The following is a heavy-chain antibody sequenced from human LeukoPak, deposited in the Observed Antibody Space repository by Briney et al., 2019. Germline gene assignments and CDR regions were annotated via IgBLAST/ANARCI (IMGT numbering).Heavy chain of an antibody. Sequence: SETLSLTCAVYGGSFSGYYWNWIRQPPGKGLEWIGEINRSGITNYNPSLKSRVTISVDTSKNQFSLKLSSVTAADTAVYYCASRYFDWLLSPFDYWGQGTLVTVSS. V-gene: IGHV4-34*01. J-gene: IGHJ4*02. CDR1: GGSFSGYY. CDR2: INRSGIT. D-gene: IGHD3-9*01. CDR3: ASRYFDWLLSPFDY.